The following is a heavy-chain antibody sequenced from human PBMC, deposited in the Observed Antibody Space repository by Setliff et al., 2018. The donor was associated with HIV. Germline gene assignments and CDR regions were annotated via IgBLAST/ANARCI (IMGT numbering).Heavy chain of an antibody. V-gene: IGHV4-34*01. D-gene: IGHD1-26*01. J-gene: IGHJ5*01. CDR3: ARAVYGGTYSWFDS. CDR1: GGSLSSSY. CDR2: VSYSGST. Sequence: SETLSLTCAVYGGSLSSSYWTWIRQAPGKGLEWIGSVSYSGSTLYNPSLKSRVTISVDTSKNQFSLNLTSVTAADTGLYFCARAVYGGTYSWFDSWGQGSLVTVSS.